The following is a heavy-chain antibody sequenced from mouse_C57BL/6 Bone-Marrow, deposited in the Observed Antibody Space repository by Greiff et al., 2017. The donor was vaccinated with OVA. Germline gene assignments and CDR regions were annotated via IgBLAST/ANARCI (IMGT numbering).Heavy chain of an antibody. CDR2: INPNNGGT. CDR3: ARNGYYGGYAMDY. J-gene: IGHJ4*01. V-gene: IGHV1-18*01. D-gene: IGHD2-3*01. CDR1: GYTFTDYN. Sequence: VQLQQSGPELVKPGASVKIPCKASGYTFTDYNMDWVKQSHGKSLEWIGDINPNNGGTIYNEQFKGKATLTVDKSSSTAYMELRSLTSEDTAVYDCARNGYYGGYAMDYWGQGTSVTVSS.